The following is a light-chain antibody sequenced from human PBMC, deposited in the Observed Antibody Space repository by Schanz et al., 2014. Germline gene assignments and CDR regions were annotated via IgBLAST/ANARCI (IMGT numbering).Light chain of an antibody. J-gene: IGLJ1*01. Sequence: QSALTQPPSASGSPGQSVTISCTGTSSDVGGYNYVSWYQQYPGKAPKLMIYEVNKRPSGVPDRFSGSKSGNTASLTISGVQAEDEADYYCCSYAGSYSYVFGTGTKVTV. CDR3: CSYAGSYSYV. CDR2: EVN. CDR1: SSDVGGYNY. V-gene: IGLV2-8*01.